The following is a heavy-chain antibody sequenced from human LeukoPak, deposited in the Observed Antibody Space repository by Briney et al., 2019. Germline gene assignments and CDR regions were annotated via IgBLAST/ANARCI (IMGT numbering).Heavy chain of an antibody. V-gene: IGHV4-34*01. J-gene: IGHJ6*03. CDR1: GGSFSGYY. CDR2: INHSGST. D-gene: IGHD5-18*01. CDR3: ARGWIQLWLPFYMDV. Sequence: SETLSLTCAVYGGSFSGYYWSWIRQPPGKGLEWIGEINHSGSTNYNPSLKSRVTISVDTSKNQFSLKLSSVSAADTAVYYCARGWIQLWLPFYMDVWGKGTTVTVSS.